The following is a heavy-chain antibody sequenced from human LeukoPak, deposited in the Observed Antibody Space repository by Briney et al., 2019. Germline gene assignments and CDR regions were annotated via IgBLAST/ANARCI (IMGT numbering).Heavy chain of an antibody. CDR3: VRSVVSST. Sequence: GGPLGLSCAASGLPISSDYMSWVRQAPGKGLGWVYVIYTDGRTDYADSVKGGLTISRDNSKNTLYLHMKRLRDGGTAVYLCVRSVVSSTWGQGTLVTVSS. CDR2: IYTDGRT. V-gene: IGHV3-53*01. D-gene: IGHD2-15*01. CDR1: GLPISSDY. J-gene: IGHJ5*02.